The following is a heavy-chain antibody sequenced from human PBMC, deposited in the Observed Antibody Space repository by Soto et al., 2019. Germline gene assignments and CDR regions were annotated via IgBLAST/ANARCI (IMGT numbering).Heavy chain of an antibody. D-gene: IGHD1-26*01. CDR2: IYHSGGT. CDR1: AGSISSDGFY. CDR3: AKGVGFQIFFDY. J-gene: IGHJ4*02. Sequence: SETLSLTCSVSAGSISSDGFYWNWIRQPPGKGLEWIGYIYHSGGTYSSPSLRSRVTISVDTSKNQFTLKLSSVTAADTAVYYCAKGVGFQIFFDYWGQGTLVTVSS. V-gene: IGHV4-31*03.